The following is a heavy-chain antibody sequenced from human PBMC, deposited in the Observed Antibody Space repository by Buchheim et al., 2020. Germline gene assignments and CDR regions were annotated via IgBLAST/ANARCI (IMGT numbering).Heavy chain of an antibody. J-gene: IGHJ4*02. CDR2: IDWDDDK. CDR3: ALTPIMITLGGVIVNAIDY. V-gene: IGHV2-70*15. CDR1: GFSLSTSGMC. Sequence: QVPLRESGPALVKPTQTLTRTCTFSGFSLSTSGMCVSWIRKPPGKALEWLARIDWDDDKYYSTSLKTRLTISKDTSKNQVVLTITNMDPVHTASYFCALTPIMITLGGVIVNAIDYWGQGTL. D-gene: IGHD3-16*02.